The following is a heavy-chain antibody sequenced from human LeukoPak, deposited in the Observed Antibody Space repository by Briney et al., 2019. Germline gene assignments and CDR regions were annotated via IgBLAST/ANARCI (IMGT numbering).Heavy chain of an antibody. J-gene: IGHJ4*02. Sequence: GASVKVSCKASGYTFTINHIHWVRQAPGQRLEWMGVINPSGDSTTYAQNFQGRVTMTRDTSTSTVYMELRSLRSEDTAIYYCAKLATSDTGETYWGQGTLATVSS. D-gene: IGHD3-16*01. CDR1: GYTFTINH. V-gene: IGHV1-46*01. CDR2: INPSGDST. CDR3: AKLATSDTGETY.